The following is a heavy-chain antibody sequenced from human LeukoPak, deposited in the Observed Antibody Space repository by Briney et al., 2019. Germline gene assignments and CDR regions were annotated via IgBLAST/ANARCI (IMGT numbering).Heavy chain of an antibody. CDR3: ARRFSNGYFDY. D-gene: IGHD1-1*01. Sequence: GASLQISCKGSGSSFTSYWIGWVRQLPGKGLEWMGIIYPGDSDTRYSPSFQGQVTISADKSISTAYLQWSSLKASDTAMYYCARRFSNGYFDYWGQGTLVTVSS. CDR2: IYPGDSDT. J-gene: IGHJ4*02. CDR1: GSSFTSYW. V-gene: IGHV5-51*01.